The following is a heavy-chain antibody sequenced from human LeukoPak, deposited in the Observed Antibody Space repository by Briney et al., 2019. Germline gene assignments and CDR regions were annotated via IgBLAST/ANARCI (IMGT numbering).Heavy chain of an antibody. Sequence: PGGSLRLSCAASGFTVSSNYMSWIRQPPGKGLEWIGYIYYSGSTNYNPSLKSRVTISVDTSKNQFSLKLSSVTAADTAVYYCARMVRGVIRFDYWGQGTLVTVSS. D-gene: IGHD3-10*01. CDR3: ARMVRGVIRFDY. CDR2: IYYSGST. CDR1: GFTVSSNY. V-gene: IGHV4-59*02. J-gene: IGHJ4*02.